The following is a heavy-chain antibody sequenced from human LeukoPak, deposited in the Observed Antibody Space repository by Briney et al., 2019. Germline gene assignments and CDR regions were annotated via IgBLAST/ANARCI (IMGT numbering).Heavy chain of an antibody. V-gene: IGHV4-34*01. Sequence: NPGGSLRLSCVDSGFTFSDHYMDWVRQPPGKGLEWIGEINHSGSTNYNPSLKSRVTISVDTSKNQFSLKLSSVTAADTAVYYCASSRSRYCSGGSCYFDYWGQGTLVTVSS. J-gene: IGHJ4*02. CDR3: ASSRSRYCSGGSCYFDY. CDR1: GFTFSDHY. CDR2: INHSGST. D-gene: IGHD2-15*01.